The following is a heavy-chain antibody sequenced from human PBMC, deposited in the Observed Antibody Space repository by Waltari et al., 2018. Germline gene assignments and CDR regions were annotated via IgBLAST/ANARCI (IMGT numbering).Heavy chain of an antibody. D-gene: IGHD3-10*01. CDR2: IYYSGST. CDR3: ARRGLFAWFDP. J-gene: IGHJ5*02. Sequence: QLQLQESGPGLVKPSETLSLTCTVSGGSISSSSYYWGWIRQPPGKVLEWIGSIYYSGSTYYNPSLKSRVTISVDTSKNQFSLKLSSVTAADTAVYYCARRGLFAWFDPWGQGTLVTVSS. CDR1: GGSISSSSYY. V-gene: IGHV4-39*07.